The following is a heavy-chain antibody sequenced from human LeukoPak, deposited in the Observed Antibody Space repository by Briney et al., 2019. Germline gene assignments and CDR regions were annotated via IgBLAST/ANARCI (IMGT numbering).Heavy chain of an antibody. Sequence: GGSLRLSCAASGFTFSSYAMSWVRQAPGKGLEWVSAISGSGGSTYYADSVKGRFTISRDNSKNTLYLQMNSLRAEDTAVYYCAKDSRPWQLAMGADAFDIWGQGTMVTVSS. CDR1: GFTFSSYA. CDR2: ISGSGGST. V-gene: IGHV3-23*01. CDR3: AKDSRPWQLAMGADAFDI. J-gene: IGHJ3*02. D-gene: IGHD6-6*01.